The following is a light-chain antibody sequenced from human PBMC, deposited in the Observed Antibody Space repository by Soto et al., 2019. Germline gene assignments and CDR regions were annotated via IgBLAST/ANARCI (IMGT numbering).Light chain of an antibody. Sequence: QSALTQPASVSGSPGQSITISCTGTSSDICGYDYVSWYRQHTGKAPKLLIYEVIHRPSGVSNRFSGSKSGNTASLTISGLQADDEADYYCSSYTSRSIVVFCGGTKLTVL. CDR1: SSDICGYDY. CDR2: EVI. J-gene: IGLJ2*01. V-gene: IGLV2-14*01. CDR3: SSYTSRSIVV.